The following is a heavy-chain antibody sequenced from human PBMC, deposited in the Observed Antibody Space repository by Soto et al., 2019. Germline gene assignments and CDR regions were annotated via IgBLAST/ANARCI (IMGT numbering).Heavy chain of an antibody. CDR1: GFNFRNHG. J-gene: IGHJ4*02. Sequence: PGGSLRLSCAASGFNFRNHGMHWVRQAPGKGLEWVSAISGSGGSTYYADSVKGRFTISRDNSKNTLYLQMNSLRAEDTAVYYCAKMGYYDSSGESPFDYWGQGTLVTVSS. D-gene: IGHD3-22*01. CDR2: ISGSGGST. CDR3: AKMGYYDSSGESPFDY. V-gene: IGHV3-23*01.